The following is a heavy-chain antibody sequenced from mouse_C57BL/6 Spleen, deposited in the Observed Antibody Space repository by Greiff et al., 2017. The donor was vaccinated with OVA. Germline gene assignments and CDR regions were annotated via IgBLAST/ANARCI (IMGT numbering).Heavy chain of an antibody. CDR2: IYPSDSET. CDR1: GYTFTSYW. Sequence: VQLQQPGAELVRPGSSVKLSCKASGYTFTSYWMDWVKQRPGQGLEWIGNIYPSDSETHYNQKFKDKATLTVDKSSSTAYMQLSSLTSEDSAVYYCARTSNYGYFDVWGTGTTVTVSS. J-gene: IGHJ1*03. CDR3: ARTSNYGYFDV. D-gene: IGHD2-5*01. V-gene: IGHV1-61*01.